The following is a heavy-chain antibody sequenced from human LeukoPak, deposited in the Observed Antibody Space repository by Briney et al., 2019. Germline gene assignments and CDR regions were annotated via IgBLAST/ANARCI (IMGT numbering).Heavy chain of an antibody. CDR3: ARERTDTAMVTDAFDI. D-gene: IGHD5-18*01. V-gene: IGHV4-61*02. J-gene: IGHJ3*02. CDR1: GGSISSGRNY. CDR2: IYTSGST. Sequence: SETLSLTCTVSGGSISSGRNYWSWIRQPAGKGLDWIGRIYTSGSTNYNPSLKSRVTISVDTSKNQFSLKLSAVTAADTAVYYCARERTDTAMVTDAFDIWGQGTMVTVSS.